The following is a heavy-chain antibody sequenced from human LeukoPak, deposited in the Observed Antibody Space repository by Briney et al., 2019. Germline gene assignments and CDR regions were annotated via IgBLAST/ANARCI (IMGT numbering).Heavy chain of an antibody. CDR1: GFTFSSYS. D-gene: IGHD6-13*01. J-gene: IGHJ3*02. CDR3: ARRTRGIAAAGAFDI. V-gene: IGHV3-21*01. Sequence: PGGSLRLSCAASGFTFSSYSMNWVRQAPGKGLEWVSSISSSSSYIYYADSVKGRFTISRDNAKNSLYLQMNSLRAEDTAVYYCARRTRGIAAAGAFDIWGQGTMVTVSS. CDR2: ISSSSSYI.